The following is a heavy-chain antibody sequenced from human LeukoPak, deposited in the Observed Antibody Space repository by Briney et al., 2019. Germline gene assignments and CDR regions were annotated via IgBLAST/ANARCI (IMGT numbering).Heavy chain of an antibody. CDR1: GYRFTGYY. J-gene: IGHJ4*02. V-gene: IGHV1-2*02. Sequence: ASVKVSCTASGYRFTGYYIHWVRQAPGQGLEWMGCINPDKGDTLYAQKLHDRVSMTRDTSVNTAYMELSRLTSDDTAVYYCAKDSELFYYGFGTDYWGQGTPVTVSS. CDR3: AKDSELFYYGFGTDY. D-gene: IGHD3-10*01. CDR2: INPDKGDT.